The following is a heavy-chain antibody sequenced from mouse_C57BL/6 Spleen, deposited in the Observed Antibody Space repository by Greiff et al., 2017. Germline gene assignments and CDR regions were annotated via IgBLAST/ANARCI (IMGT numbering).Heavy chain of an antibody. Sequence: QVQLQQPGAELVRPGSSVKLSCKASGYTFTSYWMDWVKQRPGQGLEWIGNIYPSDSETHYNQKFKDKATLTVDKSSSTAYMQLSSLTSEDSAVYYCASYYGSRSYFDYWGQGTTLTVSS. CDR2: IYPSDSET. CDR3: ASYYGSRSYFDY. V-gene: IGHV1-61*01. CDR1: GYTFTSYW. J-gene: IGHJ2*01. D-gene: IGHD1-1*01.